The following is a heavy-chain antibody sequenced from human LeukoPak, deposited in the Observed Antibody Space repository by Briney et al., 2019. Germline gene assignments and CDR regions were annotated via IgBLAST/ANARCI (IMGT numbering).Heavy chain of an antibody. CDR3: ARDSSTVTTRHFDY. J-gene: IGHJ4*02. Sequence: SETLSLTCTVSGGSISSSSYYWVWIRQPPGKGLECIGYVYYTGSTYYNPSLKSRVTISVDSSKNQFSLKLNSVTAADTAVYYCARDSSTVTTRHFDYWGQGTLVTVSS. D-gene: IGHD4-17*01. CDR1: GGSISSSSYY. V-gene: IGHV4-39*07. CDR2: VYYTGST.